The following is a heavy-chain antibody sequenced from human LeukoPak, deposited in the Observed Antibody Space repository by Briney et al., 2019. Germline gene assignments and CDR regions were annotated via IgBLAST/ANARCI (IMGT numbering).Heavy chain of an antibody. CDR2: ISSSSSYI. V-gene: IGHV3-21*01. D-gene: IGHD3-10*01. CDR1: GFTFSSYS. J-gene: IGHJ6*02. CDR3: ARDRVVRGVIYGMDV. Sequence: GGSLRLSCAASGFTFSSYSMNWVRQAPGKGLEWVSSISSSSSYIYYADSVKGRFTISRDNAKNSLYLQMNSLRAEDTAVYYCARDRVVRGVIYGMDVWGQGTTVTVSS.